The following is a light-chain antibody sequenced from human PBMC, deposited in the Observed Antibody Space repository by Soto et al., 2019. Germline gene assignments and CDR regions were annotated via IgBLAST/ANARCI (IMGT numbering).Light chain of an antibody. CDR3: QRYGRSPPIT. Sequence: EIEMTQSPDTLSVSPGERATLSCRASQSVSSSLAWYQQKPGQTPRLLIYGASTRATGIPARFSGSGSGTEFTLTISSLQPEDFAVYYCQRYGRSPPITFGQGTRLRL. CDR2: GAS. V-gene: IGKV3-15*01. CDR1: QSVSSS. J-gene: IGKJ5*01.